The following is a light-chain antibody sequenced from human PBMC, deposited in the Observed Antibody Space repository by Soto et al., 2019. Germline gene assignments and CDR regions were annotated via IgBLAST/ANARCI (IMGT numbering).Light chain of an antibody. CDR3: QQYGSSPTT. Sequence: EIVLTQSPGTLSLSPGERATLSCRASQSVSSSYLAWYQQKPGQAPRLLIYGASSSATGIPDRFSGSGSGTDFTLTISRLEPEDFAGYYCQQYGSSPTTFVQGTKVEIK. J-gene: IGKJ1*01. CDR1: QSVSSSY. V-gene: IGKV3-20*01. CDR2: GAS.